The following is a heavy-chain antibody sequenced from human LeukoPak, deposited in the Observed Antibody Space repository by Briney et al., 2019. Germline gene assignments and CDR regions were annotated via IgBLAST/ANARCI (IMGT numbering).Heavy chain of an antibody. CDR3: ARSGVVVAATVNGDWFDP. D-gene: IGHD2-15*01. CDR2: INPSSGGT. CDR1: GYTFTDYY. V-gene: IGHV1-2*02. Sequence: ASVKVSCKASGYTFTDYYVHWVRQAPGQGLEWMGWINPSSGGTNYAQKFQGRATMTRDTSVSTAYMELSRLTSDDTAVYYCARSGVVVAATVNGDWFDPWGQGTLVTVSS. J-gene: IGHJ5*02.